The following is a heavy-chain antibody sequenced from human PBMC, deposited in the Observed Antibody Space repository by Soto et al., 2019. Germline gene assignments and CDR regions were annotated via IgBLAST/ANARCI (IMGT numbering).Heavy chain of an antibody. D-gene: IGHD5-12*01. CDR1: GFTFSSYV. Sequence: LRLSCAASGFTFSSYVMSWVRQAPGKGLEWVSGITGSGGSTYYADSVKGRFTISRDNSKNTLYLQMNSLTADDTALYYCAKDHDEDFGYDLDYFNSWGQGTQVTVSS. CDR3: AKDHDEDFGYDLDYFNS. CDR2: ITGSGGST. V-gene: IGHV3-23*01. J-gene: IGHJ4*02.